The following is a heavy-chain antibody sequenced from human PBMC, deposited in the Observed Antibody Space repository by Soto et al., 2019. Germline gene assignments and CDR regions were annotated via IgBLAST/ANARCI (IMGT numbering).Heavy chain of an antibody. CDR2: ISPIFGTA. CDR1: GGTFSSYA. J-gene: IGHJ6*02. CDR3: ATTPPVGGYYYSGMDV. Sequence: QVQLVQSGAEVKKPGSSVKVSCKASGGTFSSYAISWVRQAPGQGLEWMGGISPIFGTANYAQKFQGRVTITADEATSTAYMGLSSRRSEDTAVNDYATTPPVGGYYYSGMDVWGQWTTVTVSS. V-gene: IGHV1-69*12. D-gene: IGHD1-26*01.